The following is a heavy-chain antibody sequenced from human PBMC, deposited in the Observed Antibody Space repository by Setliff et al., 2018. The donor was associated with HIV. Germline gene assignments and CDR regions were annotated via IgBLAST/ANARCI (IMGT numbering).Heavy chain of an antibody. J-gene: IGHJ3*02. D-gene: IGHD4-17*01. V-gene: IGHV1-18*01. CDR2: ISTYNGNT. CDR1: GYTFTAFG. Sequence: ASVKVSCKASGYTFTAFGMNWLRQAPGQGPEWMGWISTYNGNTNYAQKFQGRVTVTTDTSTSTVYMGLRSLRSDDTAVYYCAKDPSVTVTTIWGQGTMVTVSS. CDR3: AKDPSVTVTTI.